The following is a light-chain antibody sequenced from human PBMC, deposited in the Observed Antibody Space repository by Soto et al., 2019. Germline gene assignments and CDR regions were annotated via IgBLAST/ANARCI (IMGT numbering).Light chain of an antibody. J-gene: IGKJ2*01. V-gene: IGKV3-20*01. CDR1: QSVSSSN. Sequence: EIVLTQSPVTLSLSPGERATLSCRASQSVSSSNLAWYQQKPGQAPRLLIYAASSRATGIPDRFSGSGSGADFTLAIGRLEPEDFAVYYCQQYGTSPPYTFGQGTKVEIK. CDR3: QQYGTSPPYT. CDR2: AAS.